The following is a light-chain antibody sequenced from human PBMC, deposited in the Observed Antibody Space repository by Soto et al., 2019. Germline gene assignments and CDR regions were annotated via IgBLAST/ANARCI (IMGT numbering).Light chain of an antibody. CDR1: QAIRND. J-gene: IGKJ1*01. CDR2: GSS. CDR3: LQHNVFPRT. Sequence: DIQMTQSPSSLSASVGDRVTITCRASQAIRNDLAWYRQKPGRAPKRLIYGSSSLQSGVTSRFSGSGSGTEFTLTISSLQPEDFATCYCLQHNVFPRTFGQGTKVEIK. V-gene: IGKV1-17*01.